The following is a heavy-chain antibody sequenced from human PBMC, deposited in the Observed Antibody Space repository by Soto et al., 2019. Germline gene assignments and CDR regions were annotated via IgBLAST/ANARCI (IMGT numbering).Heavy chain of an antibody. CDR3: FQAEDGIRDVRSVSAFLLNRSSDL. CDR2: ISSNGGST. J-gene: IGHJ2*01. D-gene: IGHD3-10*02. V-gene: IGHV3-64*01. Sequence: EKGLEYVSAISSNGGSTYYANSVKRRCTISRDNSKNTLYLQMGSLRAEDMAVFFFFQAEDGIRDVRSVSAFLLNRSSDL.